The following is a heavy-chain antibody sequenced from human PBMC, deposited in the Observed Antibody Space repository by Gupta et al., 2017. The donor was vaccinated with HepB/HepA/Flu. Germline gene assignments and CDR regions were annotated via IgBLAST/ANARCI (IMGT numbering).Heavy chain of an antibody. CDR2: INHSGGT. CDR3: ATKYYDFWSGYPTPFDY. Sequence: QVQLQQCGAGLLKPSVTLSLTSAVYGGSFSGYYWSWIRQPPGQGLEGIGEINHSGGTNYNPSLKRRVTISVDTSKNQFSLKLSSVTAADTAVYYCATKYYDFWSGYPTPFDYWGQGTLVTVSS. D-gene: IGHD3-3*01. V-gene: IGHV4-34*01. J-gene: IGHJ4*02. CDR1: GGSFSGYY.